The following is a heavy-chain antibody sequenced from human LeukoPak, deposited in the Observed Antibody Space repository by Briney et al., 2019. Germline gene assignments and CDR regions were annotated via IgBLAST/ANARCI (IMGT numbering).Heavy chain of an antibody. J-gene: IGHJ4*02. Sequence: GGSLRLSCAASGFTFSSYGMHWVHQAPGKGLEWVAVISYDGSNKYYADSVKGRFTISRDNSKNTLYLQMNSLRAEDTAVYYCAKDESLMAVAGTAGIDYWGQGTLVTVSS. D-gene: IGHD6-19*01. V-gene: IGHV3-30*18. CDR1: GFTFSSYG. CDR3: AKDESLMAVAGTAGIDY. CDR2: ISYDGSNK.